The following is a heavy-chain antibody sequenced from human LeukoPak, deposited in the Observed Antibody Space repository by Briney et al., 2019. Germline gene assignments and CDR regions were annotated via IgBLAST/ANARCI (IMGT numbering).Heavy chain of an antibody. J-gene: IGHJ4*02. CDR2: ISGSGGST. V-gene: IGHV3-23*01. CDR3: AKGGHDFNPFYW. D-gene: IGHD2-21*02. CDR1: GFTFSSYA. Sequence: GGSLRLSCAASGFTFSSYAMSWVRQAPGKGLEWVSAISGSGGSTYYADSVKGRFAISRDNSKNTLFLQLKRLRAEDSAVYYCAKGGHDFNPFYWWGQGTLVTVSS.